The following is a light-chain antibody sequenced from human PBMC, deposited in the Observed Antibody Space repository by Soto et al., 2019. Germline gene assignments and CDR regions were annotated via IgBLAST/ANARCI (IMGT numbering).Light chain of an antibody. CDR3: QQYGSAPRYS. Sequence: EIVLTQSRGTLSLSPGERATLSCRASQSVSSKYLAWYQQKPGQAPRPLIYGASSRATGIPDRFSGSGSGTDLTLTICRLEPEDFAVYYCQQYGSAPRYSFGQGTKLEIK. J-gene: IGKJ2*03. CDR1: QSVSSKY. CDR2: GAS. V-gene: IGKV3-20*01.